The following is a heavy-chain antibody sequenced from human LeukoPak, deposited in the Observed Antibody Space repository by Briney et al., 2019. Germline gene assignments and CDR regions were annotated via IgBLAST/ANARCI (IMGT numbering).Heavy chain of an antibody. Sequence: ASVKVSCKASGGTFSSYAISWVRQAPGQGLEWMGGIIPIFCTANYAQRFQGRVTMTRDMSTSTVYMELSSLRSEDTAIYYCARGGHVRVYDNSAYYGHEWGQGTLVTVSS. CDR3: ARGGHVRVYDNSAYYGHE. V-gene: IGHV1-69*05. D-gene: IGHD3-22*01. J-gene: IGHJ4*02. CDR1: GGTFSSYA. CDR2: IIPIFCTA.